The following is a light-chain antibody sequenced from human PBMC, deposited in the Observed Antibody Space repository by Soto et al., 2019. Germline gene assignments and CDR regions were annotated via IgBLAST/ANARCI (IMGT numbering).Light chain of an antibody. CDR3: QQYYSTPHT. J-gene: IGKJ4*01. CDR1: QNVLYRSNNKNY. CDR2: WAS. Sequence: DIVMTQSPDSLAVSLGERATINCKSSQNVLYRSNNKNYLAWYQQKPGQPPKLLIYWASTRESGVPDRFSGSGSGADFTLTISSLQAEDVAVYYCQQYYSTPHTVGGGTKVDIK. V-gene: IGKV4-1*01.